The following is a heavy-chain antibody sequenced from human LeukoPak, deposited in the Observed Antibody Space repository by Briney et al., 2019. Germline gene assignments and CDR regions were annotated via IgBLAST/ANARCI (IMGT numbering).Heavy chain of an antibody. D-gene: IGHD2-15*01. CDR3: ATDRATQYFDY. V-gene: IGHV3-74*01. CDR2: VNSDGSWT. CDR1: GNYW. J-gene: IGHJ4*02. Sequence: GGSLRLSCAASGNYWMHWVRQAPGKGLVWVSHVNSDGSWTSHADSVKGRFTISRDNSRNTLFLQMNSLRVEDTAVYYCATDRATQYFDYWGQGTLVSVPS.